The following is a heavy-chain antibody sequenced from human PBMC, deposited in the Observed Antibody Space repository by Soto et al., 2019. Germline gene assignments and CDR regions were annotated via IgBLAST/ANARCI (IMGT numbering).Heavy chain of an antibody. CDR3: ARGRYSYRVFGY. Sequence: PGVPMRLSSTASGFNFSDYYMTWISKAPGKGLEWISYISSSGTTIYYADSVKGRFTISRDNAKNSLYLQMKSLRAEDTAVYYCARGRYSYRVFGYWGQGTLVTVSS. CDR2: ISSSGTTI. D-gene: IGHD5-18*01. J-gene: IGHJ4*02. CDR1: GFNFSDYY. V-gene: IGHV3-11*01.